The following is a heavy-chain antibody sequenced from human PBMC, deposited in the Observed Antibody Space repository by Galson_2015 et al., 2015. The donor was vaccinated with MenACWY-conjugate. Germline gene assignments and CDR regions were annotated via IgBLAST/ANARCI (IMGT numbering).Heavy chain of an antibody. CDR2: ISTDGSNK. D-gene: IGHD6-25*01. CDR3: ARQCGIVAADGCGY. CDR1: GLTFSHYG. J-gene: IGHJ4*02. Sequence: SLRLSCAVSGLTFSHYGMHWVRQAPGKGLEWVGLISTDGSNKYYAASVKGRFTFSRDNSKNTLYLQMNSPRAEDTAVYYCARQCGIVAADGCGYWGQGTLATVSS. V-gene: IGHV3-30*03.